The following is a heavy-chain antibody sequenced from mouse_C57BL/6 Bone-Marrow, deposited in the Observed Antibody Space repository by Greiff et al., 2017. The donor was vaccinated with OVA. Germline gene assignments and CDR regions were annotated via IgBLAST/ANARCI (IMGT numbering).Heavy chain of an antibody. CDR3: ARGRDY. V-gene: IGHV5-17*01. CDR2: ISSGSSTI. Sequence: EVKLVESGGGLVKPGGSLKLSCAASGFTFSDYGMHWVRQAPENGLEWVAYISSGSSTIYYADTVKGRFTISRDNAKNTLFLQMTSLRSEDTAMYYCARGRDYWGQGTTLTVSS. J-gene: IGHJ2*01. CDR1: GFTFSDYG.